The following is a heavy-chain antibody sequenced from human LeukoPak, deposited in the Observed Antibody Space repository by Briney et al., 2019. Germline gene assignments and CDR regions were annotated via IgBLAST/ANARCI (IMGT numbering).Heavy chain of an antibody. CDR1: GFTFSSYE. D-gene: IGHD2-2*01. J-gene: IGHJ3*02. CDR2: ISSSGSTI. CDR3: ARDLVKGYDDAFDI. Sequence: GGSLRLSCAASGFTFSSYEMSWVRQAPGKGLEWLSYISSSGSTIYYADSVKGRFTISRDNAKNSLYLQMNSLRAEDAAVYYCARDLVKGYDDAFDIWGQGTMVTVSS. V-gene: IGHV3-48*03.